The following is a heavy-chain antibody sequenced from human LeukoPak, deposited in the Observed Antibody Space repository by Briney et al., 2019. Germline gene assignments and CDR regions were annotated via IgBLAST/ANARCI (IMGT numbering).Heavy chain of an antibody. J-gene: IGHJ3*02. Sequence: SETLSLTCTVSGGSISSSSYYWGWIRQPPWNGLEWIGSIYDRGSTYYNPSLKSRVTISVATSKNQFSLKLSSVTAADTAVYYCARDPVYYDSSGYYAFDIWGQGTMVTVSS. D-gene: IGHD3-22*01. CDR2: IYDRGST. V-gene: IGHV4-39*07. CDR1: GGSISSSSYY. CDR3: ARDPVYYDSSGYYAFDI.